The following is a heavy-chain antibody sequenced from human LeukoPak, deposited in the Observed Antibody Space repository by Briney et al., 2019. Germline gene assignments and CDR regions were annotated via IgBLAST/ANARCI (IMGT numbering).Heavy chain of an antibody. CDR1: GGSISSSRYY. CDR3: ARRVDYLFDY. CDR2: IYYSGST. V-gene: IGHV4-39*01. D-gene: IGHD4-11*01. Sequence: PSETLSLTCTVSGGSISSSRYYWGWIRQPPGKGLECIGSIYYSGSTYYNPSLKSRVTISVDTSKNQFSLKLSSATAADTAMYYCARRVDYLFDYWGQGTLVTVSS. J-gene: IGHJ4*02.